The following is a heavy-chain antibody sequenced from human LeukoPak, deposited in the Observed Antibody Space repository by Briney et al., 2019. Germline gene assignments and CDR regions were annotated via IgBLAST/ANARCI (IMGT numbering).Heavy chain of an antibody. V-gene: IGHV3-7*02. J-gene: IGHJ4*02. CDR2: IKQDGSEK. D-gene: IGHD5-18*01. CDR3: ASAPVDTAMVARVYYFDY. Sequence: GGSLRLSCEASGFTFSTCWMTWVRQAPRKGLEWVANIKQDGSEKYYVDSVKGRFTISRDNAMNSLYLQMNSLRAEDTAVYYCASAPVDTAMVARVYYFDYWGQGTLVTVSS. CDR1: GFTFSTCW.